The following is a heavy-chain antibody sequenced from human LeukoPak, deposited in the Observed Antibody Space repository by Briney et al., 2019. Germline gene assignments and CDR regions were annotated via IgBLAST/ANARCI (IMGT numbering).Heavy chain of an antibody. CDR2: IYYTGST. J-gene: IGHJ4*02. CDR1: GGSISSSSYY. CDR3: ARGPRGYSYGYFDY. D-gene: IGHD5-18*01. V-gene: IGHV4-39*01. Sequence: SETLSLTCTVSGGSISSSSYYWGWIRQPPGKGLEWIGCIYYTGSTYYNPSLKSRVTISVDTSKNQFSLKLSSVTAADTAVYYCARGPRGYSYGYFDYWGQGTLVTVSS.